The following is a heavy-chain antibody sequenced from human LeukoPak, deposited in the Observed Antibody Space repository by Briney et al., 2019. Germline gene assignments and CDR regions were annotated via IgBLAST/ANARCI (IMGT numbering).Heavy chain of an antibody. CDR3: AREPPGPNYYFDY. CDR2: ISSSSSYI. J-gene: IGHJ4*02. CDR1: GFTFSSYA. V-gene: IGHV3-21*01. Sequence: TGGSLRLSCAASGFTFSSYAMSWVRQAPGKGLEWVSSISSSSSYIYYADSVKGRFTISRDNAKNSLYLQMNSLRAEDTAVYYCAREPPGPNYYFDYWGQGTLVTVSS.